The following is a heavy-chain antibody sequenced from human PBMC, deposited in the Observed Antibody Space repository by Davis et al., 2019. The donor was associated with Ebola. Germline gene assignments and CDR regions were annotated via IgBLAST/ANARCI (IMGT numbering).Heavy chain of an antibody. D-gene: IGHD3-22*01. CDR3: ARDIAYYYSSSGSLGAFDI. CDR2: ISYDGSNK. CDR1: GFTFSSYS. Sequence: GGSLRLSCAASGFTFSSYSMNWVRQAPGKGLEWVAVISYDGSNKYYADSVKGRFTISRDNAKNSLYLQMDSLRAEDTALYHCARDIAYYYSSSGSLGAFDIWGQGTMVTVSS. J-gene: IGHJ3*02. V-gene: IGHV3-30*03.